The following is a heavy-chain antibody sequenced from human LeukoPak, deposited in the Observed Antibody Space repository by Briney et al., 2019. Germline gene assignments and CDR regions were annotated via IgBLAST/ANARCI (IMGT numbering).Heavy chain of an antibody. CDR1: GYTFTVYH. CDR3: ARGGWLVLRYFDY. D-gene: IGHD3-9*01. V-gene: IGHV1-2*02. CDR2: INTYSGDT. J-gene: IGHJ4*02. Sequence: GASVKVSCKASGYTFTVYHIHWVRQAPGQGLEWMGWINTYSGDTNYAQKFQGRVTMTRDTSISTGYMELSRLTSDDTAVYYCARGGWLVLRYFDYWGQGTLVTVSS.